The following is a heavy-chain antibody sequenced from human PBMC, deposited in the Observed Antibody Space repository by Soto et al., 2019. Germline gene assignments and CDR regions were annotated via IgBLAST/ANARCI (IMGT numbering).Heavy chain of an antibody. CDR3: AKGRRAVVVVAANSIY. Sequence: EVQLLESGGGLVQPGGSLRLSCAASGFTFSSYAMSWVRQAPGKGLEWVSAISGSGGSTYYADSVKGRFTISRDNSKNTLYLQMNSLRAEDTAVYYCAKGRRAVVVVAANSIYWGQGTLFTVSS. D-gene: IGHD2-15*01. CDR2: ISGSGGST. J-gene: IGHJ4*02. CDR1: GFTFSSYA. V-gene: IGHV3-23*01.